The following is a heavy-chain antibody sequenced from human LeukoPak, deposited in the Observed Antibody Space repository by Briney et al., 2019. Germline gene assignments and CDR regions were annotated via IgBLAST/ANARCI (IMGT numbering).Heavy chain of an antibody. CDR2: SNTDGSST. Sequence: PGGSLRLSCAASGFTFSSYWMHWVRQAPGKGLMWVSRSNTDGSSTNYADSVKGRFAISRDNAKNTVYLQMNSLRAEDTAVYYCARGKGWEQPIDSWGQGSLVTVSS. V-gene: IGHV3-74*01. CDR3: ARGKGWEQPIDS. J-gene: IGHJ4*02. CDR1: GFTFSSYW. D-gene: IGHD1-26*01.